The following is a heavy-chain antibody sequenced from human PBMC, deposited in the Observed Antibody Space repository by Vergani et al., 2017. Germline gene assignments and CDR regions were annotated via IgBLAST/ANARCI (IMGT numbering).Heavy chain of an antibody. CDR2: ISSSSSTI. V-gene: IGHV3-48*04. J-gene: IGHJ5*02. D-gene: IGHD2-2*02. CDR1: GFTFSSYS. CDR3: ARDRYCSSTSCYMDWFDP. Sequence: EVQLVESGGGLVQPGGSLRLSCAASGFTFSSYSMNWVRQAPGKGLEWVSYISSSSSTIYYADSVKGRFTLSRDNAKNSLYLQMNSLRAEDTAVYYCARDRYCSSTSCYMDWFDPGGQGTLVTVSS.